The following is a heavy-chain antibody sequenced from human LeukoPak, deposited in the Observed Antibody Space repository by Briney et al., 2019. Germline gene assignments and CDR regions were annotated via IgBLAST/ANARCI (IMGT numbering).Heavy chain of an antibody. J-gene: IGHJ6*03. CDR3: ARGASYMDV. CDR1: GASISNSF. CDR2: VYASAVT. D-gene: IGHD4/OR15-4a*01. Sequence: PSETLSLTCTVSGASISNSFWSWVRQPAGKGLQWIGRVYASAVTTYNPSLKSRVTMSVDTSKKQFSLKVSSVTAADTAVYYCARGASYMDVWGKGTTVTVSS. V-gene: IGHV4-4*07.